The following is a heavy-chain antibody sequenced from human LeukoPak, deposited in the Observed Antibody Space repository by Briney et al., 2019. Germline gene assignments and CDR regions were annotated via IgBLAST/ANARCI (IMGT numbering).Heavy chain of an antibody. J-gene: IGHJ4*02. D-gene: IGHD2-15*01. V-gene: IGHV4-34*01. CDR2: ISHSGST. CDR3: AGRVLGRPQGH. Sequence: SETLSLTCAVYGGSFSGYYWSWIRQPPGKGLEGIGAISHSGSTNYNPSVKSRVTILVATSKNQFSLKLRSVPAADAATYYCAGRVLGRPQGHWGQGTLVTVSS. CDR1: GGSFSGYY.